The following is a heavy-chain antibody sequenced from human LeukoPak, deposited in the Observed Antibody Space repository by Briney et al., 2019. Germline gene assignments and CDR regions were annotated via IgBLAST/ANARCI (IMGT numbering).Heavy chain of an antibody. V-gene: IGHV4-4*07. CDR2: IYTSGST. Sequence: SETLSLTCTVSGGSISSYYRSWIRQPAGKGLEWVGRIYTSGSTNYNPSLKRRVTMSVDTSKNQFSLKLSSVTAADTAVYYCARDPDVLTGYGMDVCGQGTTVTVSS. CDR1: GGSISSYY. CDR3: ARDPDVLTGYGMDV. J-gene: IGHJ6*02. D-gene: IGHD7-27*01.